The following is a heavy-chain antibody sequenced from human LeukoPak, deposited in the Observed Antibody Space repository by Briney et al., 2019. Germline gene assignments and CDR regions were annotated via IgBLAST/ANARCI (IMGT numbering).Heavy chain of an antibody. D-gene: IGHD3-10*01. Sequence: SETLSLTCTVSGGSMSSYHWSWIRQPPGKGLECIGYIYFSGSTNYNPSLKSRVTISVDTSKNQLSLKLSSVTAADTAVYYCARGEKRRPYYYGSGSHSGWFDPWGQGTLVTVSS. CDR1: GGSMSSYH. V-gene: IGHV4-59*01. J-gene: IGHJ5*02. CDR3: ARGEKRRPYYYGSGSHSGWFDP. CDR2: IYFSGST.